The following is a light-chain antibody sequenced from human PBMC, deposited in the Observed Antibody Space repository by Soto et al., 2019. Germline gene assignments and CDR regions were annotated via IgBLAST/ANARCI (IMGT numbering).Light chain of an antibody. J-gene: IGKJ1*01. V-gene: IGKV1-5*01. CDR1: QTISSW. CDR3: QHYNSYWT. Sequence: DLQMTQSPSTLSGSVGDSVPITCRASQTISSWLAWYQQPPGKAPNLLIYDASSLESGGPSRFSGSGSGTEFTPTISSLNPDFFASYYCQHYNSYWTFGQGTKGDIK. CDR2: DAS.